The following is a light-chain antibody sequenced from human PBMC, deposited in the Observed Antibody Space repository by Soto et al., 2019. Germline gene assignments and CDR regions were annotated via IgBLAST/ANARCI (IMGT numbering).Light chain of an antibody. CDR1: QSISGD. CDR2: AAS. V-gene: IGKV1-39*01. J-gene: IGKJ1*01. CDR3: QQSYSTPFT. Sequence: DIQMTQSPLSLSASVGDRVTITCRTSQSISGDLNWYQQKPGKAPKLLIYAASSLQSGVPSRFSGSGSGTDFTLTISSLQPEDFATYYCQQSYSTPFTFGQGTKVDIK.